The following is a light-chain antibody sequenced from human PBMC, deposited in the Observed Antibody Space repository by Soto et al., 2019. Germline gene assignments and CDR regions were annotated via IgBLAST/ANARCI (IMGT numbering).Light chain of an antibody. CDR3: SSYTGSSVYV. J-gene: IGLJ1*01. V-gene: IGLV2-14*01. Sequence: QSALTQPASVSGSPGQSITISCTGTSSDVGDYNYVSWYQQHPGKAPKLMIYDVSNRPSGVCNRFSGSKSGTTASLTISGLQAEDEADYYCSSYTGSSVYVFGTGTKLTVL. CDR2: DVS. CDR1: SSDVGDYNY.